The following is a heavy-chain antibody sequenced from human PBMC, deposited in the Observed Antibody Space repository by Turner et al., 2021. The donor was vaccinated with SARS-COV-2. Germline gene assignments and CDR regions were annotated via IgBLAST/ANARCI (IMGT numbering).Heavy chain of an antibody. V-gene: IGHV3-30-3*01. D-gene: IGHD2-2*01. Sequence: QVQLVESGGGVVQPGRSLRLSCAASGFTFSSYAMHWVRQAPVKGLEWVAVISYDGANKYDAESVRGRFTISRDNSKNTLYLQMTCLRAEDTAVYYCARLSSVNYYSSYFDYWGQGNLVTVSS. CDR2: ISYDGANK. CDR3: ARLSSVNYYSSYFDY. J-gene: IGHJ4*02. CDR1: GFTFSSYA.